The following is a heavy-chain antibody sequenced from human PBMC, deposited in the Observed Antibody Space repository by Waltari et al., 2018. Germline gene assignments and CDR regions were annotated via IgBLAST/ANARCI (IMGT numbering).Heavy chain of an antibody. CDR2: IYYHGTP. CDR3: ARLLPAYSYGYYYYYMDV. J-gene: IGHJ6*03. D-gene: IGHD3-10*01. CDR1: GGSISSYY. Sequence: QVQLQESGPGLVKPSETLSLTCTVSGGSISSYYWIWLRQTPGKGLGWIGYIYYHGTPNYNPSLKNRVNIKVDTSKNQLSLKMSSVTAADTAVYYCARLLPAYSYGYYYYYMDVWGKGTTVTISS. V-gene: IGHV4-59*08.